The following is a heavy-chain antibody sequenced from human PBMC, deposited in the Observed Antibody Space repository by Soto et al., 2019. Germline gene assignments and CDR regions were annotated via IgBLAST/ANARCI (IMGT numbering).Heavy chain of an antibody. CDR3: ASSYSTSWYWFDS. V-gene: IGHV2-26*01. CDR2: IFSNDEK. D-gene: IGHD6-13*01. Sequence: QVTVKESGPVLVKPTETLTLTCTVSGFSLSNAGLGVSWIRQPPGKALEWLAHIFSNDEKSYSTSLKSRLTNSNDTPKSPVVLTMTNMDPVDTAAYYCASSYSTSWYWFDSWGQGTLVTVSS. CDR1: GFSLSNAGLG. J-gene: IGHJ5*01.